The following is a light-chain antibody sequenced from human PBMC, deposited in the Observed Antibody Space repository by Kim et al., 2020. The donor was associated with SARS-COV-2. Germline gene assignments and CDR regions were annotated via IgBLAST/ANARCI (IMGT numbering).Light chain of an antibody. J-gene: IGLJ1*01. CDR1: TSNITGNS. V-gene: IGLV1-44*01. CDR2: ATD. CDR3: AAWDDSLKMHV. Sequence: GQLANISCTGNTSNITGNSVTWYQQVPGSAPKVLIYATDQRPSGVPDRISGSKSGTSASLAISGLLSDDEGDYYCAAWDDSLKMHVFGPGTKVTVL.